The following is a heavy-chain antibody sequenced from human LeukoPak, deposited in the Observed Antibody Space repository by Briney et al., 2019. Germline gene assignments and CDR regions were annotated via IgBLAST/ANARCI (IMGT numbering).Heavy chain of an antibody. CDR2: IYTSGST. CDR3: ARQLAVAATAFDY. J-gene: IGHJ4*02. CDR1: GGSISSYY. V-gene: IGHV4-4*09. D-gene: IGHD2-15*01. Sequence: PETLSLTCTVSGGSISSYYWSWIRQPPGKGLEWIGYIYTSGSTNHNPSLKSRVTLSVDTSKNQFSLKLSSVTAADTAVYFCARQLAVAATAFDYWGQGTLVTVSS.